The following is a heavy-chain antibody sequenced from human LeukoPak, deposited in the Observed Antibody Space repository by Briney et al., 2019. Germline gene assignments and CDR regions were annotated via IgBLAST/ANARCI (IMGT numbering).Heavy chain of an antibody. J-gene: IGHJ4*02. CDR2: ISWNSGNI. Sequence: GGSLRLSCAASGFTFGDYAMHWVRQAPGKGLEWVSGISWNSGNIGYADSVKGRFTISRDNAKNSLYLQMNSLRAEDTALYYCAKGAYGSGSYSPPSGYWGQGTLVTVSS. CDR1: GFTFGDYA. D-gene: IGHD3-10*01. V-gene: IGHV3-9*01. CDR3: AKGAYGSGSYSPPSGY.